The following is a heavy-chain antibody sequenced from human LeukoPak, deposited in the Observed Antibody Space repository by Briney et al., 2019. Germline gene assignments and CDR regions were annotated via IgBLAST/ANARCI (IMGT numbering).Heavy chain of an antibody. J-gene: IGHJ4*02. CDR2: ISDDGSRQ. V-gene: IGHV3-30-3*01. D-gene: IGHD5-18*01. CDR1: GFTFSNYA. Sequence: GGSLRLSCAATGFTFSNYAIHWGRQAPGKGLEWVAFISDDGSRQHYADSVKGRFTISRDNAKNSLYLQMNSLRAEDTAVYYCATLRGYNFGPFDHWGQGTLVTVSS. CDR3: ATLRGYNFGPFDH.